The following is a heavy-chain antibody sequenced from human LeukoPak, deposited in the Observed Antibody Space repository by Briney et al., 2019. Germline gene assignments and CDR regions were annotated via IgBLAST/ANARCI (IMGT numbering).Heavy chain of an antibody. J-gene: IGHJ4*02. CDR2: FDPEEGET. Sequence: ASVKVSCKVSGYTLTELSMHWMRQAPGKGLEWMGGFDPEEGETIYAQKFQGRVTMTEDRSTDTAYMELSSLRSEDTAVYYCAAESSLSSGYDYFDYWGQGTLVTVSS. V-gene: IGHV1-24*01. D-gene: IGHD3-22*01. CDR1: GYTLTELS. CDR3: AAESSLSSGYDYFDY.